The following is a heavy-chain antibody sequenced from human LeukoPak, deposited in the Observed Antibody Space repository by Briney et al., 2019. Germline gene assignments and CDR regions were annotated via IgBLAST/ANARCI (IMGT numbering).Heavy chain of an antibody. CDR2: ISSSGSTT. CDR1: GFTFSSYE. CDR3: AKEGQAYCRGDCYSDY. D-gene: IGHD2-21*02. Sequence: GGSLRLSCAASGFTFSSYEMNWVRQAPGKGLEWVSYISSSGSTTYYADSVKGRFTISRDNSKNTLYLQMNSLRAEDTAVYYCAKEGQAYCRGDCYSDYWGQGTLVTVSS. J-gene: IGHJ4*02. V-gene: IGHV3-48*03.